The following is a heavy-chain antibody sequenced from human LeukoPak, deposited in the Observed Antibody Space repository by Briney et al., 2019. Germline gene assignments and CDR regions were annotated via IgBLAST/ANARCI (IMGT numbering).Heavy chain of an antibody. CDR2: ISYDGSNK. V-gene: IGHV3-30*18. J-gene: IGHJ4*02. Sequence: GGSLRLSCAASGFTFSSYGMHWVRQAPGKGLEWVAVISYDGSNKYYADSVKGRFTISRDNSKNMLYLQMNSLRAEDTAVYYCAKDGLYYFDYWGQGTLVTVSS. CDR3: AKDGLYYFDY. CDR1: GFTFSSYG. D-gene: IGHD3/OR15-3a*01.